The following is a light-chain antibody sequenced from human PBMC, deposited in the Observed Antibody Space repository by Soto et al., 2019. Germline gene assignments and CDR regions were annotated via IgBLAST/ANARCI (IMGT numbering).Light chain of an antibody. CDR1: SGDVGGYNY. J-gene: IGLJ2*01. V-gene: IGLV2-14*01. CDR3: SSYTTSSTLV. Sequence: QSALTQPASVSGSPGQSITISCTGTSGDVGGYNYVSWYQQHPGKDPKVMIYEVSNRPSGVSNRFSASKSGNTASLTISGLQAEDEADYYCSSYTTSSTLVFGGGTKLTVL. CDR2: EVS.